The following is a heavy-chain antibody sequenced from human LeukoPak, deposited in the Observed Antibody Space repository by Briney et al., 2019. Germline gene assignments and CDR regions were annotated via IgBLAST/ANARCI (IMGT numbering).Heavy chain of an antibody. Sequence: ASVKVSCKASGYTFTDYYLLWVRQAPGQGLEWMGWIKTNSGATDYAQNFEARVTMTRDTSSGTAYLDLSSLTSDDTAVYYCARGRRILGGPENAGDFFDYWGQGTLVTVSS. CDR1: GYTFTDYY. J-gene: IGHJ4*01. CDR2: IKTNSGAT. CDR3: ARGRRILGGPENAGDFFDY. D-gene: IGHD3-16*01. V-gene: IGHV1-2*02.